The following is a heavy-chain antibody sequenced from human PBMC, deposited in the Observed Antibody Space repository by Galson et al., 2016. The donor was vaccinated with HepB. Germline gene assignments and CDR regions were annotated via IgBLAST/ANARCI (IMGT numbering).Heavy chain of an antibody. J-gene: IGHJ6*02. CDR1: GFTFSNYA. D-gene: IGHD3-22*01. CDR2: ISGSGATT. CDR3: AKERHDSNGWRWGYYYGMDV. Sequence: SLRLSCAASGFTFSNYAMSWVRQAPGKGLEWVSTISGSGATTYYADSVKGRFTISRDNSKNTLYLQMNSLRAEDTAVYYCAKERHDSNGWRWGYYYGMDVWGQGTRVTVSS. V-gene: IGHV3-23*01.